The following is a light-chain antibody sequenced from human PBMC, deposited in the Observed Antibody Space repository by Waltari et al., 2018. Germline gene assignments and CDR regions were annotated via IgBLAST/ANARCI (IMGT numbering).Light chain of an antibody. CDR1: QSLLDRDDGTTY. Sequence: DIVMTQSPRSLSVAPGEPASISCRSSQSLLDRDDGTTYLDWYLQRPGQSPQLLIHTLSSRASGVTDRFSGSGSGSDFTLRISRVEAEDVGIYYCMQRIAFPITFGQGTRLEIK. V-gene: IGKV2-40*01. J-gene: IGKJ5*01. CDR2: TLS. CDR3: MQRIAFPIT.